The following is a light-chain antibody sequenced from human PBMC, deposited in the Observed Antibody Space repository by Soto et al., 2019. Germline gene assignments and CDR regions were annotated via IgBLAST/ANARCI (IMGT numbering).Light chain of an antibody. J-gene: IGLJ2*01. CDR2: DVS. V-gene: IGLV2-14*01. Sequence: QSALTQPASVSGSPGQSITISCTGTSSDLGGYNYVSWYQQHPGKAPKLTIYDVSNRPSGVSNRFSGSKSGNTASLTISGLQAEDEADYYCSSYTTSTTLVVFGGGTKLTV. CDR1: SSDLGGYNY. CDR3: SSYTTSTTLVV.